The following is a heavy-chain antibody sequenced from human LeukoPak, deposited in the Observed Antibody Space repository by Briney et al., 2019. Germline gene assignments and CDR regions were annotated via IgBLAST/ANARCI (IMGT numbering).Heavy chain of an antibody. Sequence: PGGSLRLSCAASGFIFSSYTMNWVRQAPGKGLEWVSYVSSSGGTTYYADSVKGRFTISRDNSKSSLYLQMNSLRAEDTAVYYCAGDYGDYGTYGMDVWGQGTTVTVSS. V-gene: IGHV3-48*04. CDR1: GFIFSSYT. D-gene: IGHD4-17*01. J-gene: IGHJ6*02. CDR2: VSSSGGTT. CDR3: AGDYGDYGTYGMDV.